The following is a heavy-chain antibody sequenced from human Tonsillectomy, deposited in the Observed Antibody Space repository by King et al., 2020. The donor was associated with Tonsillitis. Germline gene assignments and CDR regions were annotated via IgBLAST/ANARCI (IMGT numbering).Heavy chain of an antibody. D-gene: IGHD5-12*01. CDR3: ASRGYTYDGFDI. CDR1: GGSINSGGYY. Sequence: VQLQESGPGLVKPSQNLSLTCTVSGGSINSGGYYWSWIRQPAGKGLEWIGRIYTSGTTNYNPSLKSRVTMSVDTSKNHFSLNVSSVTAADTAAYYCASRGYTYDGFDIWGQGTMVTVSS. V-gene: IGHV4-61*02. J-gene: IGHJ3*02. CDR2: IYTSGTT.